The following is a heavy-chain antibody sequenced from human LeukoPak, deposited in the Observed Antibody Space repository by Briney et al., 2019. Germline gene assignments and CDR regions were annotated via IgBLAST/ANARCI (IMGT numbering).Heavy chain of an antibody. J-gene: IGHJ4*02. V-gene: IGHV5-51*01. CDR1: GYSFTSYW. CDR3: ARLPYYYDSSGYSPHYFDY. Sequence: GESLKIPCKGSGYSFTSYWIGWVRQMPGKGLEGMGISYPGDSDTRYSPSFQGQVTISADKSISTAYLQWSSLKASDTAMYYCARLPYYYDSSGYSPHYFDYWGQGTLVTVSP. CDR2: SYPGDSDT. D-gene: IGHD3-22*01.